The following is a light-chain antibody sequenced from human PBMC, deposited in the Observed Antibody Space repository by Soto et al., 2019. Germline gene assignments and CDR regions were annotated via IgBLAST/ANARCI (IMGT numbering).Light chain of an antibody. CDR2: VAS. J-gene: IGKJ1*01. V-gene: IGKV3-20*01. CDR3: QQYGSSPRT. CDR1: QSVSSSY. Sequence: EIVLTQSPGALSLSPGERATLSCGASQSVSSSYLAWYQQKPRQAPRLLIYVASTRANGIPDKFRGSGSGTELTLTISRLEPEDFAVYYCQQYGSSPRTFGQGTKVEIK.